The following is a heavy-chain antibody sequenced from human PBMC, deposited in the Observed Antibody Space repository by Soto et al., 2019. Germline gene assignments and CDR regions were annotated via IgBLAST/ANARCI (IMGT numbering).Heavy chain of an antibody. Sequence: GGSLRLSCAASGFTFSSYAMSWVRQAPGKGLEWVSAISGSGGSTYYADSVKGRFTISRDNSKNTLYLQMNSLRAEDSAVYYCAKVNKGWFWDCDAFDNWGQGTMVTVSS. CDR2: ISGSGGST. V-gene: IGHV3-23*01. D-gene: IGHD3-10*01. CDR3: AKVNKGWFWDCDAFDN. CDR1: GFTFSSYA. J-gene: IGHJ3*02.